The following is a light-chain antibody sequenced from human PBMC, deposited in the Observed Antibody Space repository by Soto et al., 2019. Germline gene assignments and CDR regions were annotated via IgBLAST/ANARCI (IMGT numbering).Light chain of an antibody. CDR3: QVWDRPTDLV. CDR2: FDS. Sequence: SYELTQPPSVSVAPGKTAIITCGGNDIETKSVHWYQQKAGQAPVLVMSFDSDRPSGIPERFSGSNSGNTASLTITRAEAXDEADYYCQVWDRPTDLVFGGGTKLTVL. V-gene: IGLV3-21*01. J-gene: IGLJ2*01. CDR1: DIETKS.